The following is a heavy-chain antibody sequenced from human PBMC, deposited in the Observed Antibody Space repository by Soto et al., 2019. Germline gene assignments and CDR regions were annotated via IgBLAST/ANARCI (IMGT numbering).Heavy chain of an antibody. D-gene: IGHD4-17*01. CDR2: IYYSGST. CDR3: ARLRGVRDYLISGIWFDP. V-gene: IGHV4-31*03. Sequence: SETLSLTCTVSGGSISSGGYYWSWIRQHPGKGLEWIGYIYYSGSTYYNPSLKGRVTISVDTSKNQFSLKLSSVTAADTAVYYCARLRGVRDYLISGIWFDPWGQGTLVTVSS. CDR1: GGSISSGGYY. J-gene: IGHJ5*02.